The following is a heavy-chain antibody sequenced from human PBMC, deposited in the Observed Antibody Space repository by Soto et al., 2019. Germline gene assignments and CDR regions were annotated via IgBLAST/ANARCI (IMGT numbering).Heavy chain of an antibody. D-gene: IGHD6-13*01. CDR3: TRDQEWSGSSWYNYYYGMDV. CDR2: ITSKAYGWTT. CDR1: RFTFSTYC. Sequence: GGSLRLSCSPARFTFSTYCSTSFRHATGKRLELVGFITSKAYGWTTEYVASVKGRFTISRDHSKSIAYLQMNSLKTELTVVYSCTRDQEWSGSSWYNYYYGMDVCGQGTTVTVSS. J-gene: IGHJ6*01. V-gene: IGHV3-49*03.